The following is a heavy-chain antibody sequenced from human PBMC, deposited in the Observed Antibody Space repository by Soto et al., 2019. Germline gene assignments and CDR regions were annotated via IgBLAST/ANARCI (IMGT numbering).Heavy chain of an antibody. CDR2: ISYDGSNK. V-gene: IGHV3-30*18. Sequence: GGSLRLSCAASGFTFSSYGMHWVRQAPGKGLEWVAVISYDGSNKYYADSVKGRFTIPRDNSKDTLYLQMNSLRAEDTAVYYCAKEACSSTSCYRGWFDPWGQGTLVTVSS. J-gene: IGHJ5*02. CDR3: AKEACSSTSCYRGWFDP. D-gene: IGHD2-2*02. CDR1: GFTFSSYG.